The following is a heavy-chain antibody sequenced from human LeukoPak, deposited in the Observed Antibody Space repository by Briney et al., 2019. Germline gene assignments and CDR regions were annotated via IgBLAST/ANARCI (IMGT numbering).Heavy chain of an antibody. V-gene: IGHV4-59*01. J-gene: IGHJ6*02. CDR3: ARALDMLTGSSYYYYYGMDV. CDR2: IYYSGST. CDR1: GGSISSYY. Sequence: SETLSLTCTVSGGSISSYYWSWIRQPPGKGLEWIGYIYYSGSTNYSPSLKSRVTISVDTSKNQFSLKLSSVTAADTAVYYCARALDMLTGSSYYYYYGMDVWGQGTTVTVSS. D-gene: IGHD3-9*01.